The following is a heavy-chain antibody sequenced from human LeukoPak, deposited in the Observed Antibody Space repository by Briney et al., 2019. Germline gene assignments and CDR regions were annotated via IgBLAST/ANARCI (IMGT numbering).Heavy chain of an antibody. D-gene: IGHD2-15*01. V-gene: IGHV3-23*01. CDR3: AKGTPCSGGSCYSGYFQH. J-gene: IGHJ1*01. CDR2: ISGSGGST. Sequence: GGSLRLSCAASGFTFSSYAMSWVRQAPGKGLEWVSAISGSGGSTYYADSVKGRFTISRDNSKNTLYLQMNSLRAEDTAVYYCAKGTPCSGGSCYSGYFQHWGQGTLVTVSS. CDR1: GFTFSSYA.